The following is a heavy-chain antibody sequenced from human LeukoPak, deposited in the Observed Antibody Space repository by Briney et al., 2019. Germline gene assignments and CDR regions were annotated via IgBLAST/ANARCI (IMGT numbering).Heavy chain of an antibody. V-gene: IGHV4-34*01. CDR3: ARGPYYYDFWSGYPIDY. J-gene: IGHJ4*02. CDR2: INHSGST. D-gene: IGHD3-3*01. CDR1: GGSVRGYY. Sequence: PSETLSLTCAVYGGSVRGYYWSWIRQPPGKGLEWIGEINHSGSTNYSPSLKSRVTISVDPSKNQFSLKLSSVAAADTAVYYCARGPYYYDFWSGYPIDYWGQGTLVTVSS.